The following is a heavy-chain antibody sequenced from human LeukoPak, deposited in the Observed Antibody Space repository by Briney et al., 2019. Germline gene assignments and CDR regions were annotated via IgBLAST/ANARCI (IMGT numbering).Heavy chain of an antibody. D-gene: IGHD6-6*01. CDR1: GFSFSGHW. Sequence: GGSLRLSCTAAGFSFSGHWMHWARQLPGKGLVWVSRISPTGSTTSYADSVKGRFTVSRDNAKNTLYLQVNNLRAEDTAVYYCARGPNSNWSGLDFWGQGTLLTVSS. J-gene: IGHJ4*02. CDR2: ISPTGSTT. CDR3: ARGPNSNWSGLDF. V-gene: IGHV3-74*01.